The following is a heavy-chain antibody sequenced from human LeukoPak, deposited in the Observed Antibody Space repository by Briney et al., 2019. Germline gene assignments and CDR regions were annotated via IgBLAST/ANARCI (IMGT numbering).Heavy chain of an antibody. D-gene: IGHD3-3*01. J-gene: IGHJ6*03. CDR1: GYTFTGYY. Sequence: ASVKVSCKASGYTFTGYYMHWVRQAPGQGLEWMGWINPNSGGTNYAQKFQGRVTMTRDTSISTAYMELSSLRSEDTAVYYCARDFRPHYDFWSGFEVYYYYMDVWGKGTTVTVSS. CDR2: INPNSGGT. CDR3: ARDFRPHYDFWSGFEVYYYYMDV. V-gene: IGHV1-2*02.